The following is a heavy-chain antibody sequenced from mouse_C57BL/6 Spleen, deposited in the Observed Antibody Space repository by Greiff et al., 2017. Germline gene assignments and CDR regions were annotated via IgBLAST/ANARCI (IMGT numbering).Heavy chain of an antibody. CDR3: ARYYGSSYGGFAY. CDR2: IYPGSGST. Sequence: VQLQQSGAELVKPGASVKMSCKASGYTFTSYWITWVKQRPGQGLEWIGDIYPGSGSTNYNEKFKSKATLTVDTSSSTAYMQLSSLTSEDSAVYYCARYYGSSYGGFAYWGQGTLVTVSA. CDR1: GYTFTSYW. J-gene: IGHJ3*01. D-gene: IGHD1-1*01. V-gene: IGHV1-55*01.